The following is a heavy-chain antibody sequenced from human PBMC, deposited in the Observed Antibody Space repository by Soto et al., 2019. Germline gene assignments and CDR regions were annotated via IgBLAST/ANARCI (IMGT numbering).Heavy chain of an antibody. CDR3: ARRGITMVRGAAAPPFDY. J-gene: IGHJ4*02. Sequence: SVKVSCKASVGTFSSYAISWVRQAPGQGLEWMGGIIPIFGTANYAQKFQGRVTITADESTSTAYMELSSLRSEDTAVYYCARRGITMVRGAAAPPFDYWGQGTLVTVSS. CDR2: IIPIFGTA. V-gene: IGHV1-69*13. D-gene: IGHD3-10*01. CDR1: VGTFSSYA.